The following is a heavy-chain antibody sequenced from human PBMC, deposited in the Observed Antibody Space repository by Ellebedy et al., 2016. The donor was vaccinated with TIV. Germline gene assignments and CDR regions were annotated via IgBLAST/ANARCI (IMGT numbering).Heavy chain of an antibody. D-gene: IGHD3-10*01. J-gene: IGHJ4*02. CDR3: ARDGGSGTPLDH. V-gene: IGHV3-74*01. CDR2: ITADGTNT. Sequence: GESLKISCAASVFTFSSYWIHWVRQAPGKGLVWVSRITADGTNTAYADALRGRFTISRDNAKNSVHLQMNSLRPEDTAVYYCARDGGSGTPLDHWGQGTLVTVSS. CDR1: VFTFSSYW.